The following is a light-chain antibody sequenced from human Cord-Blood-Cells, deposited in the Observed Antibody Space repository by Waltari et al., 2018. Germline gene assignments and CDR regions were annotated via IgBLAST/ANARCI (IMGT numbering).Light chain of an antibody. Sequence: QSALTQTRSVSGSTGQSVTISCTGTRRDVDGYTDVSWHQQQPGKAPKLMIYDVSKRPSGVPDRFSGSKSGNTASLTISGLQAEDEADYYCCSYAVSYTLVFGGGTKLTVL. CDR3: CSYAVSYTLV. CDR2: DVS. J-gene: IGLJ3*02. CDR1: RRDVDGYTD. V-gene: IGLV2-11*01.